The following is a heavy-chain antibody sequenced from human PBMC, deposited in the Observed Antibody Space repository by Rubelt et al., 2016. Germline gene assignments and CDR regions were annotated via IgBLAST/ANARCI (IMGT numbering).Heavy chain of an antibody. D-gene: IGHD6-19*01. Sequence: GGGVVQPGGSLRLSCAASGFSFSSCGMHWVRQAPGKGLEWVAVISYDGGKSYYADSVKGRFTISRDNSKNTLYVQMNSLRAEDTAVYYCAREEQRQRLRDFDYWGQGTLVTVSS. V-gene: IGHV3-30*03. J-gene: IGHJ4*02. CDR3: AREEQRQRLRDFDY. CDR2: ISYDGGKS. CDR1: GFSFSSCG.